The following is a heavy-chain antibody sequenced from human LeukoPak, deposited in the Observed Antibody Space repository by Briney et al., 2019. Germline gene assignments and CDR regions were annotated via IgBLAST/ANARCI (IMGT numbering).Heavy chain of an antibody. V-gene: IGHV3-30*18. CDR2: ISYDGSNK. D-gene: IGHD3-10*01. CDR3: AKDLEAGSSSYLDY. J-gene: IGHJ4*02. CDR1: GFTFSSYG. Sequence: GGSLRLSCAASGFTFSSYGMHWVRQAPGKGLEWVAVISYDGSNKYYADSVKGRFTIFRDNSKNTLYLQMNSLRAEDTAVYYCAKDLEAGSSSYLDYWGQGTLVTVSS.